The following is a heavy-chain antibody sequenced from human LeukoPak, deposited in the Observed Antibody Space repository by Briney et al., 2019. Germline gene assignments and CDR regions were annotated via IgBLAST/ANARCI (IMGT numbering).Heavy chain of an antibody. D-gene: IGHD3-10*01. CDR1: GYTFTSYG. Sequence: ASVKVSCKASGYTFTSYGISWVRQAPGQGLEWMGRISAYNGNTNYAQKLQGRVTMTTDTSTSTAYMELRSLRSDDTAVYYCASVPLMVRGPGAFDIWGQGTMVTVSS. V-gene: IGHV1-18*01. J-gene: IGHJ3*02. CDR3: ASVPLMVRGPGAFDI. CDR2: ISAYNGNT.